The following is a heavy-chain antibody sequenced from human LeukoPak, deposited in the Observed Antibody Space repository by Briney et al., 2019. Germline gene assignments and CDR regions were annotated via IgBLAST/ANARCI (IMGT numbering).Heavy chain of an antibody. J-gene: IGHJ4*02. Sequence: PGGSLRLSCAASGFTFSNYWMHWVRQTPGKGLVWVSRIISDGSSTSYADSVKGRFTISRDNAKNTLYLQMNSLRVEDTAVYYCARDGSLPDYWGQGTLVTASS. CDR2: IISDGSST. CDR1: GFTFSNYW. V-gene: IGHV3-74*01. CDR3: ARDGSLPDY.